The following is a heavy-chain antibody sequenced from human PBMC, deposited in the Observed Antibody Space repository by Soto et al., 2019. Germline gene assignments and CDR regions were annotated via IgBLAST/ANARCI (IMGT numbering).Heavy chain of an antibody. Sequence: PGGSLRLSCAASGFTFRSYSMNWVRQAPGKGLEWVSYISSSSSTIYYADSVKGRFTISRDNAKNSLYLQLNSLRDEDTAVDYCASLVELPFAFSYFYDMDVWGPVTTVTVSS. CDR2: ISSSSSTI. D-gene: IGHD1-7*01. CDR1: GFTFRSYS. V-gene: IGHV3-48*02. CDR3: ASLVELPFAFSYFYDMDV. J-gene: IGHJ6*02.